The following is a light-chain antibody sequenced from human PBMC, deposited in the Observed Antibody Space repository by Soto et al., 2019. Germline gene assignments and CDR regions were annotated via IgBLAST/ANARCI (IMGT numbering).Light chain of an antibody. CDR2: EVN. Sequence: QSALTQPPSASGSPGQSVTISCTGTSSDVGGYHYVSWYQQHPGKAPKLMIYEVNKRPSGVPDRFSGSKSGNTASLTVSGLQAEDEADYYCSSYAGSNIGVFGGGTQLTVL. CDR1: SSDVGGYHY. CDR3: SSYAGSNIGV. V-gene: IGLV2-8*01. J-gene: IGLJ2*01.